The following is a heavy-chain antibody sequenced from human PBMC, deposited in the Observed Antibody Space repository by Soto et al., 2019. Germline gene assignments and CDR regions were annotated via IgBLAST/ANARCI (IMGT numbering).Heavy chain of an antibody. D-gene: IGHD3-16*02. Sequence: ASVKVSCKASGGTFSSYTISWVRQAPGQGLEWMGRIIPILGIANYAQKFQGRVTITADKSTSTAYMELSSLRSEDTAVYYCARARYYDYIWGSYRSYPFDYWGQGTLVTVSS. CDR1: GGTFSSYT. J-gene: IGHJ4*02. V-gene: IGHV1-69*02. CDR2: IIPILGIA. CDR3: ARARYYDYIWGSYRSYPFDY.